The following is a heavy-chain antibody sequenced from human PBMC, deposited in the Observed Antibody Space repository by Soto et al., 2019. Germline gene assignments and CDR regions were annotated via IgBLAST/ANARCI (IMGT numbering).Heavy chain of an antibody. J-gene: IGHJ4*02. CDR3: TKGGRGIDIFFDS. CDR1: GCTFSNYA. D-gene: IGHD3-9*01. Sequence: EVQLLESGGGLEQPGGSLRLSCVASGCTFSNYAMNWIRQAPGKGLEWVSSISGSDDRTFFADSVKGRFTISRDNSKDTVFLQMNNLRGEDTALYYCTKGGRGIDIFFDSWGQGTLVSVSS. CDR2: ISGSDDRT. V-gene: IGHV3-23*01.